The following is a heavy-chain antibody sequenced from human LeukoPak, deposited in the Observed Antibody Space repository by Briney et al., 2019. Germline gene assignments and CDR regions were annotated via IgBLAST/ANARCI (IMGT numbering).Heavy chain of an antibody. CDR3: AISGYTVVGYYYYYYYMDV. CDR1: GFTFSDYY. D-gene: IGHD4-23*01. Sequence: GGSLRLSCAASGFTFSDYYMSWIRQAPGKGLEWVSYISSSSSYIYYADSVKGRFTISRDNAKNSLYLQMNSLRAEDTAVYYCAISGYTVVGYYYYYYYMDVWGKGTTVTISS. CDR2: ISSSSSYI. V-gene: IGHV3-11*06. J-gene: IGHJ6*03.